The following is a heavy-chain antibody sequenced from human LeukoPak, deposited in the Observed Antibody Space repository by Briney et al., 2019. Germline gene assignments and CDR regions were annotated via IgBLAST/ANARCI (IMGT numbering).Heavy chain of an antibody. CDR1: GLTFSIHW. CDR2: IKQEGSEK. D-gene: IGHD3-3*02. Sequence: PGGSLRLSWVASGLTFSIHWMSWVRQAPGKGLEWVANIKQEGSEKYYVESVKGRFTISRDNAKNSLYLQMNSLRAEDTAVYYCARNRSLAYWGQGTLVTVSS. V-gene: IGHV3-7*01. CDR3: ARNRSLAY. J-gene: IGHJ4*02.